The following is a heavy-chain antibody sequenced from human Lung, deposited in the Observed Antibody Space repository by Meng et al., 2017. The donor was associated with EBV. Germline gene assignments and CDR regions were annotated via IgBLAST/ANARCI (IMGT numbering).Heavy chain of an antibody. CDR3: ARGTPGRSYSDY. D-gene: IGHD3-10*01. CDR2: FVNNVDT. Sequence: QVHLLGSGAEVRKPGASVRVSCEASGYTFASYGISWLRQAPGQGLEWMGWFVNNVDTYSAQKFQGRVTMTTDTHTSTAFMELRSLRSDDTAVYYCARGTPGRSYSDYWGQGTLVTVSS. J-gene: IGHJ4*02. CDR1: GYTFASYG. V-gene: IGHV1-18*01.